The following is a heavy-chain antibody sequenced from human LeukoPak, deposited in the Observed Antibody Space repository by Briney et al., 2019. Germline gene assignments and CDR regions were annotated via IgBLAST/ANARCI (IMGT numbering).Heavy chain of an antibody. D-gene: IGHD3-10*01. Sequence: PGGSLRLSCAASGFTFSSYGMHWVRQAPGKGLEWVAFIRYDGSNKYYADSAKGRFTISRDNSKNTLYLQMNSLRAEDTAVYYCAKDWGRYYGSGSYYRYWGQGTLVTVSS. V-gene: IGHV3-30*02. CDR2: IRYDGSNK. CDR1: GFTFSSYG. J-gene: IGHJ4*02. CDR3: AKDWGRYYGSGSYYRY.